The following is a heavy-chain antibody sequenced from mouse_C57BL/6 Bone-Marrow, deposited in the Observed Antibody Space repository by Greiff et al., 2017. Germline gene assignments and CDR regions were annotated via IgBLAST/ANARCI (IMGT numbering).Heavy chain of an antibody. CDR2: ISSGGSYT. CDR3: ARQDDYASYYFDY. CDR1: GFTFSSYG. J-gene: IGHJ2*01. D-gene: IGHD2-4*01. Sequence: EVNLVESGGDLVKPGGSLKLSCAASGFTFSSYGMSWVRQTPDKRLEWVATISSGGSYTYYPDSVKGRFTISRDNAKNTLYLQMSSLKSEDTAMYYCARQDDYASYYFDYWGQGTTLTVSS. V-gene: IGHV5-6*01.